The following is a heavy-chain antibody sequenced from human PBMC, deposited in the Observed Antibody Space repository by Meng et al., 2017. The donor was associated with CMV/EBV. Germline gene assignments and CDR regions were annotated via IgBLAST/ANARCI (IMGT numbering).Heavy chain of an antibody. CDR3: ARRIGNIVVVPAAIHASQSWFDP. V-gene: IGHV4-39*01. J-gene: IGHJ5*02. CDR2: IYDSGST. Sequence: SEILSPTCTVPGGPIISISYYWGWIRQPPGKGLEWIGSIYDSGSTYYNPSLKSRVTISVDTSKNQFSLKLSSVTAAHTTVYYCARRIGNIVVVPAAIHASQSWFDPWGQGTLVTVSS. CDR1: GGPIISISYY. D-gene: IGHD2-2*02.